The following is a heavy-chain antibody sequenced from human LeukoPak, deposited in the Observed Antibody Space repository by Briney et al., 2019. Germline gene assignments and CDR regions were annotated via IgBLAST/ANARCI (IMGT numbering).Heavy chain of an antibody. J-gene: IGHJ4*02. CDR1: VYTFTSYD. Sequence: ASVKVSCKASVYTFTSYDINWVRQATGQGLEWMGWMNPNSGNTGYAQKFQGRVTMTRNTSISTAYMELSSLRSEDTAVYYCVSDYYGSGSYDYWGQGTLVTVSS. D-gene: IGHD3-10*01. V-gene: IGHV1-8*01. CDR3: VSDYYGSGSYDY. CDR2: MNPNSGNT.